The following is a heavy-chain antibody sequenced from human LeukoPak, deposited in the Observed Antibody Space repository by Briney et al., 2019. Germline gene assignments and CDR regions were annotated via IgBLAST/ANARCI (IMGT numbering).Heavy chain of an antibody. V-gene: IGHV3-30*01. CDR3: ARDARRPRDVVVTSDDLDY. CDR1: GFTFSSYA. D-gene: IGHD2-21*02. CDR2: ISYDGSNK. Sequence: GGSLRLSCAASGFTFSSYAMHWVRQAPGKGLEWVAVISYDGSNKYYADSVKGRFTISRDNSKNTLYLQMNSLRAEDTAVCYCARDARRPRDVVVTSDDLDYWGQGTLVTVSS. J-gene: IGHJ4*02.